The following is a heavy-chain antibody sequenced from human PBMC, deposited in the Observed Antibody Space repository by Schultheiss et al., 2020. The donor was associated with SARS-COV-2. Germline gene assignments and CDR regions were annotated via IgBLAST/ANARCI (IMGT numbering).Heavy chain of an antibody. CDR3: ARGGGYSGYGLVDY. CDR2: IYYSVST. V-gene: IGHV4-59*01. D-gene: IGHD5-12*01. J-gene: IGHJ4*02. CDR1: GGSISSYY. Sequence: SETLSLTCTVSGGSISSYYWSWIRQPPGKGLEWIGYIYYSVSTNYNPSLKSRVTISVDTSKNQFSLKLSSVTAADTAVYYCARGGGYSGYGLVDYWGQGTLVTVST.